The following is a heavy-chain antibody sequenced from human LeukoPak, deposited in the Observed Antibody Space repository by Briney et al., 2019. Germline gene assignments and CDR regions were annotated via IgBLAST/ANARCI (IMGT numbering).Heavy chain of an antibody. V-gene: IGHV4-34*01. Sequence: SETLSLTCAVYGGSFSGYYWSWIRQPPGKGLEWIGEINHSGSTNYNPSLKSRVTISVDTSKNQFSLKLSSVTAADTAVYYCAILTYYYDSSGYYFCDYWGQGTLVTVSS. CDR1: GGSFSGYY. CDR3: AILTYYYDSSGYYFCDY. CDR2: INHSGST. D-gene: IGHD3-22*01. J-gene: IGHJ4*02.